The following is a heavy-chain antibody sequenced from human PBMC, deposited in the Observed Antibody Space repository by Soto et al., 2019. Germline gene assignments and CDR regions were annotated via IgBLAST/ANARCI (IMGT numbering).Heavy chain of an antibody. D-gene: IGHD1-1*01. CDR3: AKLGTMGVFDN. CDR1: GFTFSSYA. Sequence: EVQLLESGGGLVPPGGSLRLSCAASGFTFSSYAMSWVRQAPGEGLEWLAGITFRGDNTYYADSMKGRFTLSRDNSRNRLDLQMNSLKVEDTALYYCAKLGTMGVFDNWGQGTLLTVSS. V-gene: IGHV3-23*01. CDR2: ITFRGDNT. J-gene: IGHJ4*02.